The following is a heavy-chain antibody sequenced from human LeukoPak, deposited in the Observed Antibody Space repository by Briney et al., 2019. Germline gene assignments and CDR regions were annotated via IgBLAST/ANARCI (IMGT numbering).Heavy chain of an antibody. V-gene: IGHV3-30*04. J-gene: IGHJ4*02. CDR2: ISYDGSNK. CDR3: ARARSVYDY. Sequence: PGGSLRLSCAASGFTFSSYAMHWVRGAPGKGRERVAVISYDGSNKYYADSVKGRFTIPRDNSKNTLYLQMNSLRAEHTTVYYCARARSVYDYWGQGNLVTVPS. D-gene: IGHD5/OR15-5a*01. CDR1: GFTFSSYA.